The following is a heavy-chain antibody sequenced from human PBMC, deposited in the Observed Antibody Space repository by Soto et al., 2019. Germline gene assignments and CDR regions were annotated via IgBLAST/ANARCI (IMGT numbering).Heavy chain of an antibody. CDR3: AFVLDSSGSDAFDI. CDR2: ISSSSSTI. Sequence: GGSLRLSCAASGFTFSSYSMNWVRQAPGKGLEWVSYISSSSSTIYYAGSVKGRFTISRDNAKNSLYLQMNSLRDEDTAVYYCAFVLDSSGSDAFDIWGQGTMVTVSS. J-gene: IGHJ3*02. CDR1: GFTFSSYS. V-gene: IGHV3-48*02. D-gene: IGHD3-22*01.